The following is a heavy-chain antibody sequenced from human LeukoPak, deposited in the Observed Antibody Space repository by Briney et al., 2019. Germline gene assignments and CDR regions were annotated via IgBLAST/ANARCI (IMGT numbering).Heavy chain of an antibody. V-gene: IGHV1-2*02. J-gene: IGHJ4*02. Sequence: GASVKVSFKASGYSFTGYYIYWLRQAPGQGLEWMGWINPNSGDSDSAQRLQGRVTMTRDTPINTAYMELRSLRSDDTAMYFCARVRYLDEGHPLDSWGQGTLVTVSS. CDR2: INPNSGDS. CDR1: GYSFTGYY. D-gene: IGHD1-20*01. CDR3: ARVRYLDEGHPLDS.